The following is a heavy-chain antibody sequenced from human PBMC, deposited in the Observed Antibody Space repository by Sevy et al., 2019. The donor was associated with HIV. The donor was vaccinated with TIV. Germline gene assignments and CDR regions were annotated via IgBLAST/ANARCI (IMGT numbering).Heavy chain of an antibody. CDR2: INYSGST. V-gene: IGHV4-59*01. Sequence: SETLSLTCTVSGGFGGYYWSWIRQPPGKGLEWMGYINYSGSTNYNPSLTIRVTISVDTSTNQFSLNLSSVTAAATAVYYCARVGAWYYGSTGNAFDFWGQGTMVTVSS. D-gene: IGHD3-10*01. CDR3: ARVGAWYYGSTGNAFDF. CDR1: GGFGGYY. J-gene: IGHJ3*01.